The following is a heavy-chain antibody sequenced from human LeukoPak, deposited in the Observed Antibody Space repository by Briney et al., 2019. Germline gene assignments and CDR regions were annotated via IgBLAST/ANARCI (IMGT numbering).Heavy chain of an antibody. V-gene: IGHV4-34*01. CDR1: GGSFSGYY. Sequence: SETLSLTCAVYGGSFSGYYWSWIRQPPGKGLEWIGEINHSGSTNYNPSLKSRVTISVDTSKNQFSLKLSSVTAADTAVYYCARRRNSGYADYWGQGTLVTVSS. CDR2: INHSGST. CDR3: ARRRNSGYADY. J-gene: IGHJ4*02. D-gene: IGHD5-12*01.